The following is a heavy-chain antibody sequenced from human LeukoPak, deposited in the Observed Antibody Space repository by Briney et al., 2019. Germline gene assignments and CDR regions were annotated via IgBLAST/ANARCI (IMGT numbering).Heavy chain of an antibody. D-gene: IGHD3-22*01. CDR3: ATGTSSGPHDY. CDR2: FDPEDGET. CDR1: GYTLTELS. V-gene: IGHV1-24*01. Sequence: ASVKVSCKVSGYTLTELSMHWVRQPPGKGLEWMGDFDPEDGETIYAQKFQGRVTMTEDTSTDTAYMELSSLTSEDTAVYYCATGTSSGPHDYWGQGTLVTVSS. J-gene: IGHJ4*02.